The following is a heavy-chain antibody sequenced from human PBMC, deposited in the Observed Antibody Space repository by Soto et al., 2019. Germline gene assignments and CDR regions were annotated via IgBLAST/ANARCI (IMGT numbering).Heavy chain of an antibody. D-gene: IGHD2-8*01. Sequence: ASETLSLTCTVSGGSITSSSYYWGWIRQPPGKGLEWIGSIYYSGSTYYNPSLKSRVTISVDTSKNQFSLKLSSVTAADTAVYYCARPKNGGFDYWGQGTLVTVSS. J-gene: IGHJ4*02. CDR1: GGSITSSSYY. CDR2: IYYSGST. CDR3: ARPKNGGFDY. V-gene: IGHV4-39*01.